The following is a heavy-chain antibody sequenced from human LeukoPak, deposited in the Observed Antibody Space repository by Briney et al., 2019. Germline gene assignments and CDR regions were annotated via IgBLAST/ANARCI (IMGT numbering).Heavy chain of an antibody. J-gene: IGHJ4*02. CDR3: ARKRPNYFDY. Sequence: GGSLRLSCAASGFTFSSYSMNWVRQAPGKGPEWVANINLDGSQKYYVDSVKGRFTISRDNAENSLYLQMNSLRAEDAALYYCARKRPNYFDYWGQGTLVTVSS. CDR1: GFTFSSYS. CDR2: INLDGSQK. V-gene: IGHV3-7*01.